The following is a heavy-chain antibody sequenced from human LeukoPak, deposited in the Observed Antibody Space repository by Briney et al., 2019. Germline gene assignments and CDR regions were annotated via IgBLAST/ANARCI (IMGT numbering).Heavy chain of an antibody. CDR3: ARDNDVDSGSYPLDY. Sequence: PGGSLRLSCAASGFTFSDYYMSWIRQAPGKGLEWVSYISSSGSTIYYADSVKGRFTISRDNAKNSLYLQMNSLRAEDTAVYYCARDNDVDSGSYPLDYWGQGTLVTVSS. CDR1: GFTFSDYY. V-gene: IGHV3-11*04. J-gene: IGHJ4*02. CDR2: ISSSGSTI. D-gene: IGHD3-10*01.